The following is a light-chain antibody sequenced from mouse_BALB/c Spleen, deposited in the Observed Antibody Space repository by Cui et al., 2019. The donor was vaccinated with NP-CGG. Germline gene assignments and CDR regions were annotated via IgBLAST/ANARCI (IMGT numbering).Light chain of an antibody. J-gene: IGLJ1*01. CDR2: GTN. V-gene: IGLV1*01. Sequence: QAVVTKESASTTSPGETVTLTCRSSTEAITTSNYANWVQEKSDHLFTGLIGGTNNRAPGVPARFSGSLIGDKAALTITGAQTEDEAIYFCALWYSNHWVFGGGTKLTVL. CDR1: TEAITTSNY. CDR3: ALWYSNHWV.